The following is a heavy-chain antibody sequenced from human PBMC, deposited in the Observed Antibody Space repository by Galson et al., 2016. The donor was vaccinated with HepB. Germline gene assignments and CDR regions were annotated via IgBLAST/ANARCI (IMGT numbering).Heavy chain of an antibody. D-gene: IGHD3-22*01. J-gene: IGHJ4*02. Sequence: SLRLSCAASGFPFSNYWMHWVRQAPGKGPVWVSRINRDGSEKYSVEGRFSISRDHAKNSLSLQMDSLRAEDTAVYYCARDVAYEALDCWGQGTLVTVSS. V-gene: IGHV3-74*01. CDR3: ARDVAYEALDC. CDR1: GFPFSNYW. CDR2: INRDG.